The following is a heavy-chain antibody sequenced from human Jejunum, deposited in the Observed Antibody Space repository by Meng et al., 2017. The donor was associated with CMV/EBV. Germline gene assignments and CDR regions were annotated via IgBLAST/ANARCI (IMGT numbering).Heavy chain of an antibody. J-gene: IGHJ4*02. V-gene: IGHV3-74*01. CDR3: ASDYYGSGTPPHS. Sequence: SGLTFSNYYMHWVRQAQGKGLEWVSRINGAGSNMYYADSVKGRFTISRDNAKNTLYLQMNSLRAEDTAVYYCASDYYGSGTPPHSWGQGTLVTVSS. CDR1: GLTFSNYY. D-gene: IGHD3-10*01. CDR2: INGAGSNM.